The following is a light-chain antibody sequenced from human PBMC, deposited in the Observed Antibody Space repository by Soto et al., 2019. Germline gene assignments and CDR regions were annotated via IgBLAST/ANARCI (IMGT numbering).Light chain of an antibody. CDR3: MQGTHWPIT. CDR2: KVS. J-gene: IGKJ5*01. V-gene: IGKV2-30*02. CDR1: QSLVHSDGIAY. Sequence: DGVMTQSPLSLTVTLGQPASSSCRSNQSLVHSDGIAYFSWFQQSPGRSPRRLIYKVSNRDSGVPGRLSGSGSGPDFELKISRVEAEDVGVYYCMQGTHWPITFGQGTRLEIK.